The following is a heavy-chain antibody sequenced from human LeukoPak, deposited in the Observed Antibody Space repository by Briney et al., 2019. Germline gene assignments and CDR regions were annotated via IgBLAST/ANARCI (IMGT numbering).Heavy chain of an antibody. CDR3: ARALRYYGSGSYSDY. D-gene: IGHD3-10*01. V-gene: IGHV1-8*02. CDR2: MNPNSGNT. CDR1: GGTFSSYA. J-gene: IGHJ4*02. Sequence: ASVKVSCKASGGTFSSYAISWVRQAPGQGLEWMGWMNPNSGNTGYAQKFQGRVTMTRNTSISTAYMELSSLRSEDTAVYYCARALRYYGSGSYSDYWGQGTLVTVSS.